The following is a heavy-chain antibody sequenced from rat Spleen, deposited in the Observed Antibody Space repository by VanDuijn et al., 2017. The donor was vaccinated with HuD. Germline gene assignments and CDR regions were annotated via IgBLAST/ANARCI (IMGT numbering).Heavy chain of an antibody. J-gene: IGHJ4*01. V-gene: IGHV2-30*01. Sequence: QVQLKESGPGLVQPSQTLSLTCTVSGFSLTSYNVHWVRQPTGKGLEWMGIRWTGGSTDYNSALKSRLSISRDTSKSQVFLKMNSLRSEDTATYYCAVGVMDAWGQGASVTVSS. CDR1: GFSLTSYN. CDR2: RWTGGST. CDR3: AVGVMDA. D-gene: IGHD1-8*01.